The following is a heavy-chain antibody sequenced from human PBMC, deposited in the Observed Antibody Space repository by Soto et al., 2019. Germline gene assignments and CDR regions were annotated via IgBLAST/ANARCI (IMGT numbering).Heavy chain of an antibody. D-gene: IGHD3-3*02. V-gene: IGHV3-48*01. Sequence: GGSLRLSCAASGFTFSSYSMNWVRQAPGKGLEWVSYISSSSSTIYYADSVKGRFTISRDNAKNSLYLQMNSLRAEDTAVYYYAKTNPHDAVALLDYWGKGTRVTVS. CDR3: AKTNPHDAVALLDY. CDR2: ISSSSSTI. J-gene: IGHJ4*02. CDR1: GFTFSSYS.